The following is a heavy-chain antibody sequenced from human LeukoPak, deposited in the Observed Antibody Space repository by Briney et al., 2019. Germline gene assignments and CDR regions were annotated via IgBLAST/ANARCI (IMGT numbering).Heavy chain of an antibody. CDR3: AKDLDSGWYVWDY. D-gene: IGHD6-19*01. V-gene: IGHV3-23*01. CDR1: GFKFSDHY. CDR2: ISDSGGST. J-gene: IGHJ4*02. Sequence: PGGSQRLSCAASGFKFSDHYIDWVRQAPGKGLEWVSGISDSGGSTYYADSVKGRFTISRDNSKNTLSLQMNSLRAEDTAVYYCAKDLDSGWYVWDYWGQGTLVTVSS.